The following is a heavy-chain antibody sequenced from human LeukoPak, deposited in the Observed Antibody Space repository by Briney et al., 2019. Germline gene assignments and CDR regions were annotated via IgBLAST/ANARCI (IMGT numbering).Heavy chain of an antibody. Sequence: ASVKVSCQFSAYTFSDVYLHWVRQAPGQGLEWMGWINPYSDALIYAQKFQDRVTMTWDTSSGTAYMELTRLTSDDTAVYYCTPASVTHMHDPWGQGTLVTVST. CDR3: TPASVTHMHDP. J-gene: IGHJ5*02. V-gene: IGHV1-2*02. D-gene: IGHD5/OR15-5a*01. CDR1: AYTFSDVY. CDR2: INPYSDAL.